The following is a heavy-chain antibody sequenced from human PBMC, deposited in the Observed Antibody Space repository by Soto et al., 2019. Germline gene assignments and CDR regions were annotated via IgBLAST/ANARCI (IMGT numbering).Heavy chain of an antibody. Sequence: ASVKVSCKASGGLFSSYPISWVRQVPGQGLEWMGGIIPVFQTAYYTQRFQGRVTITADESTNTAYMELSSLRSEDTAIYYCARGGSGYTWFNEFWGQGTLVTVSS. J-gene: IGHJ4*02. V-gene: IGHV1-69*13. CDR3: ARGGSGYTWFNEF. CDR1: GGLFSSYP. D-gene: IGHD3-22*01. CDR2: IIPVFQTA.